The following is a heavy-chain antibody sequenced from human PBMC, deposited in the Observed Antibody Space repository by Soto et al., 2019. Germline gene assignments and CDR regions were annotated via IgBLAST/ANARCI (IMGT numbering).Heavy chain of an antibody. CDR3: ARDYGYFCSTSCYDRYFDL. D-gene: IGHD2-2*03. CDR2: INWNGGST. J-gene: IGHJ2*01. Sequence: GGSLRLSCAASGLTFDDYGMSWVRQAPGKGLEWVSGINWNGGSTGYADSVKGRFTISRDNAKNSLYLQMNSLRAEDTALHHSARDYGYFCSTSCYDRYFDLWYRGTLVTVSS. CDR1: GLTFDDYG. V-gene: IGHV3-20*01.